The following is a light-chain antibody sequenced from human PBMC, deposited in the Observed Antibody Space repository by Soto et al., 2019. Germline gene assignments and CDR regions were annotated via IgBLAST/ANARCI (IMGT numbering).Light chain of an antibody. Sequence: DIQMTQSPSSLSASVGDRVTITCRASQSISSYLNWYQQKPGKAPKLLIYAASSLQSGVPSRFSGSGSGTGITLTISSLQPEDFTTYYCQPSYSTAFFGQGTKLEIK. CDR2: AAS. V-gene: IGKV1-39*01. CDR1: QSISSY. J-gene: IGKJ2*01. CDR3: QPSYSTAF.